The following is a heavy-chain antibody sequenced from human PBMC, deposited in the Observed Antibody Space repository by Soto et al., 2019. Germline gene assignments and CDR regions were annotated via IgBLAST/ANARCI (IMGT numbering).Heavy chain of an antibody. V-gene: IGHV3-66*01. J-gene: IGHJ5*02. CDR3: AREADYVNWFDP. D-gene: IGHD4-17*01. CDR1: GFIVSSTY. CDR2: IYSGGSI. Sequence: GGSLRLSCEVSGFIVSSTYMGWVRQAPGKGLEWASVIYSGGSINYADSVKGRFIISRDISKNTLYLQMNSLTAEDTAVYYCAREADYVNWFDPWGQGT.